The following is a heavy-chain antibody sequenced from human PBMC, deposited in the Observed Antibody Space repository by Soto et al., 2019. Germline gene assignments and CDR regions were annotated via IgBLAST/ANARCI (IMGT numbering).Heavy chain of an antibody. D-gene: IGHD6-13*01. J-gene: IGHJ5*02. CDR1: ALTFDDYA. V-gene: IGHV3-9*01. CDR3: AKATGSWSNGGWFDP. Sequence: PGGSLRLSCAASALTFDDYAMHWVRQAPGKGLEWVSGISWNSGSIGYADSVKGRFTISRDNAKNSLYLQMNSLRAEDTALYYCAKATGSWSNGGWFDPWGQGTLVTVSS. CDR2: ISWNSGSI.